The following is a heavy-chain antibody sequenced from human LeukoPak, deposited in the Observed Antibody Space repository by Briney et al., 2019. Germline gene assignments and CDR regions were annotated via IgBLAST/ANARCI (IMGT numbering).Heavy chain of an antibody. CDR2: IDPNSGGT. J-gene: IGHJ5*02. V-gene: IGHV1-2*02. D-gene: IGHD3-22*01. Sequence: GASVKVSCKASGYTFTGYYMHWVRQAPGQGLEWMGIIDPNSGGTNYAQKFQGRVTMTRDTSISTAYMELSRLRSDDTAVYYCARGRYYDSSGYFNNWFDPWGQGTLVTVSS. CDR3: ARGRYYDSSGYFNNWFDP. CDR1: GYTFTGYY.